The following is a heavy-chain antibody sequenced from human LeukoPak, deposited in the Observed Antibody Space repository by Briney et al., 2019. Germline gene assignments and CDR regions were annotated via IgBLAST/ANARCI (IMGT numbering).Heavy chain of an antibody. CDR3: TRELSGSSSRHFDY. CDR2: ISYDGSNK. D-gene: IGHD2-15*01. Sequence: GGSLRLSCAASGFTFSSYAMHWVRQAPGKGLEWAAVISYDGSNKYYADSVKGRFTISRDNSKNTLYLQMNSLRAEDTAVYYCTRELSGSSSRHFDYWGQGTLVTVSS. CDR1: GFTFSSYA. J-gene: IGHJ4*02. V-gene: IGHV3-30-3*01.